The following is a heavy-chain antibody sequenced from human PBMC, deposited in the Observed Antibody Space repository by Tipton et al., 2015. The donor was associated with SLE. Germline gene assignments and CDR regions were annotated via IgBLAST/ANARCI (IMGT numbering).Heavy chain of an antibody. CDR2: IYNSGIT. D-gene: IGHD3-3*01. CDR3: ARDFWSGYGSFDS. J-gene: IGHJ4*02. CDR1: GDSFSSGSSS. Sequence: TLSLTCTVSGDSFSSGSSSWNWVRQPAGKGLEWIGLIYNSGITNYNPSLQSRVTLSVDMSKNQFSLRLSSVTAADTGVYYCARDFWSGYGSFDSWGQGTLVTVSP. V-gene: IGHV4-61*02.